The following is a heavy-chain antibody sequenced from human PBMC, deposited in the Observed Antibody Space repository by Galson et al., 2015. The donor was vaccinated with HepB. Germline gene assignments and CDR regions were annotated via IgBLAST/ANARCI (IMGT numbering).Heavy chain of an antibody. CDR2: IQNDGSNR. CDR3: ATTFQYDPIY. D-gene: IGHD3-3*01. Sequence: SLRLSCAASRFTFTNYGMHWVRQAPGKGLEWVAFIQNDGSNRYYADSVEGRFTISRDNFKNTLFLQMNILTDEDTAVYYCATTFQYDPIYWGQGTLVTVSS. J-gene: IGHJ4*02. V-gene: IGHV3-30*02. CDR1: RFTFTNYG.